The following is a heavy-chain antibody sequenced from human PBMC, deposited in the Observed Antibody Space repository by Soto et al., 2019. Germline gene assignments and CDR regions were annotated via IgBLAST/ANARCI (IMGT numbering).Heavy chain of an antibody. CDR2: INHSAST. CDR1: GGSFSGSY. CDR3: PGEDVVQGSTQRYYGLDV. D-gene: IGHD6-6*01. J-gene: IGHJ6*04. Sequence: SVTRSLTGAAYGGSFSGSYWTWIRQSPGKGPEWIGKINHSASTKYNPSLTSRVTISVDTSKNQCSLKLSSVTAADTAVYYCPGEDVVQGSTQRYYGLDVLGTGSTVT. V-gene: IGHV4-34*01.